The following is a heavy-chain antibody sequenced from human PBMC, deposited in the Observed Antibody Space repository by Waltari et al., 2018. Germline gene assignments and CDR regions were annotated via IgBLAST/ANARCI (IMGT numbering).Heavy chain of an antibody. D-gene: IGHD1-26*01. J-gene: IGHJ4*02. V-gene: IGHV3-48*02. CDR3: ASLQTSGSLFEI. CDR1: GFSLSSYS. CDR2: ISRGGTPI. Sequence: EVELVESGGDLVQPGGSLRLSCAASGFSLSSYSMNWVRQAPGKGLEWISYISRGGTPIHYADSVKGRFTISRDNDKNALYLQMNSLRDEDTAVYFCASLQTSGSLFEIWGQGTLVTVSS.